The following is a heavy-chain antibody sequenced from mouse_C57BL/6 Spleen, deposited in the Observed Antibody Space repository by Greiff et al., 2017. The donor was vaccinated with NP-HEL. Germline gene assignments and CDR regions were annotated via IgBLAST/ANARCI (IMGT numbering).Heavy chain of an antibody. CDR3: ARDDGYYVGWYFDV. V-gene: IGHV5-17*01. CDR2: ISSGSSTI. Sequence: EVQLVESGGGLVKPGGSLKLSCAASGFTFSDYGMHWVRQAPEKGLEWVAYISSGSSTIYYADTVKGRFTISRDNAKNTLFLQMTSLRSEDTAMYYCARDDGYYVGWYFDVWGTGTTVTVSS. CDR1: GFTFSDYG. J-gene: IGHJ1*03. D-gene: IGHD2-3*01.